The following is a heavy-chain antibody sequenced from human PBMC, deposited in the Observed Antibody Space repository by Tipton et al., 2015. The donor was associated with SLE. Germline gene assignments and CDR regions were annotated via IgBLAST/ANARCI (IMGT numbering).Heavy chain of an antibody. D-gene: IGHD2-2*02. J-gene: IGHJ4*02. V-gene: IGHV3-21*01. CDR1: GFTFSSYS. CDR3: ARDCSSTSCYTGGFDY. CDR2: ISSSSSYI. Sequence: SLRLSCAASGFTFSSYSMNWVRQAPGKGLEWVSSISSSSSYIYYADSVKGRFTISRDNAKNSLYLQMNSLRAEDTAVYYCARDCSSTSCYTGGFDYWGQGTLVTVSS.